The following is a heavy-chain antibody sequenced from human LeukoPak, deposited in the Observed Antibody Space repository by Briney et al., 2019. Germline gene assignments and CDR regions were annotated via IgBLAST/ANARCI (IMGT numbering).Heavy chain of an antibody. CDR3: ARGYGDYTYWFDP. J-gene: IGHJ5*02. V-gene: IGHV4-34*01. Sequence: PSETLSLTCAVYGGSFSGYYWSWIRQPPGKGLEWIGEINHSGSTNYNPFLKSRVTISVDTSKNQFSLKLSSVTAADTAVYYCARGYGDYTYWFDPWGQGTLVTVSS. CDR1: GGSFSGYY. CDR2: INHSGST. D-gene: IGHD4-17*01.